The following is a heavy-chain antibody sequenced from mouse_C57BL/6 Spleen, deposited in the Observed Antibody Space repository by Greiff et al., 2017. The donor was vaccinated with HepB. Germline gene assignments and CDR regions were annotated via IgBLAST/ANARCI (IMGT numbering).Heavy chain of an antibody. D-gene: IGHD2-3*01. J-gene: IGHJ1*03. CDR2: IRLKSDNYAT. V-gene: IGHV6-3*01. CDR1: GFTFSNYW. CDR3: TGGYYDWYFDV. Sequence: EVQRVESGGGLVQPGGSMKLSCVASGFTFSNYWMNWVRQSPEKGLEWVAQIRLKSDNYATHYAESVKGRFTISRDDSKSSVYLQMNNLRAEDTGIYYCTGGYYDWYFDVWGTGTTVTVSS.